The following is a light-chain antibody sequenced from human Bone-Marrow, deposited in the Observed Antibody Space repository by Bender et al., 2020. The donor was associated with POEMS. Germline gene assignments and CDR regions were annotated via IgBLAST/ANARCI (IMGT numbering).Light chain of an antibody. Sequence: QSVLTQPPSVSGTPGQSLTISCTGTGSDVESYNLVSWYQHPPGKAPKLMIYEGNKRPSGVSNRFSGSKSGSTASLTISGLQAEDEADYYCCLYAGTSYVFGTGTMVTVL. CDR1: GSDVESYNL. J-gene: IGLJ1*01. V-gene: IGLV2-23*01. CDR3: CLYAGTSYV. CDR2: EGN.